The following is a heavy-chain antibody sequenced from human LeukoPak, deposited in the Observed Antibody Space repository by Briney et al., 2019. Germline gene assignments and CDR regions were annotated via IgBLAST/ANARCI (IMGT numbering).Heavy chain of an antibody. J-gene: IGHJ4*02. V-gene: IGHV4-34*01. CDR3: ARGFVLRFLEWLSAPYYFDY. CDR1: GGSFGGYY. Sequence: PSETLSLTCAVYGGSFGGYYWSWIRQPPGKGLEWIGEINHSGSTNYNPSLKSRVTISVDTSKNQFSLKLSSVTAADTAVYYCARGFVLRFLEWLSAPYYFDYWGQGTLVTVSS. CDR2: INHSGST. D-gene: IGHD3-3*01.